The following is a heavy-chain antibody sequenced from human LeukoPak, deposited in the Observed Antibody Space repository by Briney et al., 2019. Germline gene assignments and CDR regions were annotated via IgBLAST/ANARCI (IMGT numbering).Heavy chain of an antibody. CDR3: ARDDFWTGYLGYFHH. J-gene: IGHJ1*01. CDR2: IWYDGSNK. V-gene: IGHV3-33*01. Sequence: QAGGSLRLSCAASGFTFSTYGMHWVRQAPGKGLEWVAVIWYDGSNKYYADSVEGRFTISKDNSKNTLYLQMNSLRVEDTAAYYCARDDFWTGYLGYFHHWGQGTLVTVSS. CDR1: GFTFSTYG. D-gene: IGHD3/OR15-3a*01.